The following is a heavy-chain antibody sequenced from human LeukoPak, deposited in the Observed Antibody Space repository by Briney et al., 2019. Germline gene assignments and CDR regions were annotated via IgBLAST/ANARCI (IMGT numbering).Heavy chain of an antibody. CDR3: ARGPKLGGHSYRPIGY. V-gene: IGHV3-21*01. J-gene: IGHJ4*02. CDR1: GFTFSSYS. Sequence: GGSLRLYCAASGFTFSSYSMNWVRQAPGKGLEWVSSISSSSSYIYYADSVKGRFTISRDNAKNSLYLQMNSLRAEDTAVYYCARGPKLGGHSYRPIGYWGQGTLVTVSS. D-gene: IGHD5-18*01. CDR2: ISSSSSYI.